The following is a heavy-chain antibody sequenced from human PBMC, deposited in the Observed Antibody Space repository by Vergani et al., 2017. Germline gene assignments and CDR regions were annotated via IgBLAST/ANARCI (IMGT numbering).Heavy chain of an antibody. J-gene: IGHJ4*02. Sequence: QVQLVQSGAEVKKPGASVKVSCKASGYTFTAYYIHWVRQAPGQGLEWMGIINPSGGHTNYAQKFQGRVTMTRDTSTSTVYMELSSLRSEDTAIYYCARGDYGILTGYRYWGQGTLVTVSA. CDR1: GYTFTAYY. V-gene: IGHV1-46*03. D-gene: IGHD3-9*01. CDR3: ARGDYGILTGYRY. CDR2: INPSGGHT.